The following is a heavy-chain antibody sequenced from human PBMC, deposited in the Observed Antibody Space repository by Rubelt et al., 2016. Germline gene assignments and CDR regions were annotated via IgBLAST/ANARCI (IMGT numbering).Heavy chain of an antibody. D-gene: IGHD6-13*01. CDR2: INTNTGNP. CDR3: ARVIAAAGRDGNYFDY. J-gene: IGHJ4*02. Sequence: QVQLVQSGSELKKPGASVKVSCKASGYTFTSYAMNWVRQAPGQGLEWMGWINTNTGNPTYAQGFRGRFVFSVDASVSTAYLQISSLKAEDTAVYYCARVIAAAGRDGNYFDYWGQGTLVTVSS. CDR1: GYTFTSYA. V-gene: IGHV7-4-1*02.